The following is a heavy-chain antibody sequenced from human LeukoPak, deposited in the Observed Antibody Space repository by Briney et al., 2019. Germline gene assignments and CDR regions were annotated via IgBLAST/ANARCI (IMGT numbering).Heavy chain of an antibody. CDR3: AKDLKASVRSGARSYYYCYMDV. J-gene: IGHJ6*03. CDR2: ITTSSSYI. Sequence: PGGSLRLSCAASGFTFSSYSLSWVRQAPGKGLEWVSSITTSSSYIYYAYSVKGRFTISRDNAKNSLYLQMNSLRAEDTAVYYCAKDLKASVRSGARSYYYCYMDVWGKGTTVTISS. V-gene: IGHV3-21*04. CDR1: GFTFSSYS. D-gene: IGHD1-14*01.